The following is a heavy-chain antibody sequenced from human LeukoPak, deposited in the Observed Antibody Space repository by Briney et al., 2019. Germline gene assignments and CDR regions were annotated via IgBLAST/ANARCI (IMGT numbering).Heavy chain of an antibody. D-gene: IGHD3-16*01. CDR3: ARALKGEHDAFDI. CDR2: ISYDGSNK. Sequence: PGGSLRLSCAASGFTFSSYAVHWVRQAPGKGLEWVAVISYDGSNKYYADSVKGRFTISRDNSKNTLYLQMNSLRAEDTAVYYCARALKGEHDAFDIWGQGTMVTVS. J-gene: IGHJ3*02. CDR1: GFTFSSYA. V-gene: IGHV3-30*04.